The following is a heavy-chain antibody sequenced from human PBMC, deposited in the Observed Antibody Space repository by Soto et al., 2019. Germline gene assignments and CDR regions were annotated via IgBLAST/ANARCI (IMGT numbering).Heavy chain of an antibody. D-gene: IGHD6-6*01. J-gene: IGHJ6*02. CDR1: GYSFATYW. V-gene: IGHV5-51*01. CDR2: IYPGDSDT. Sequence: GESLKISCQGSGYSFATYWIGWVRQRPGKDLEWMGIIYPGDSDTRYSPSFQGQVTISADKSLRTAYLQWTSMKASDTALYSCARARSFTLGCYYDCRYVWGQGTTVTVSS. CDR3: ARARSFTLGCYYDCRYV.